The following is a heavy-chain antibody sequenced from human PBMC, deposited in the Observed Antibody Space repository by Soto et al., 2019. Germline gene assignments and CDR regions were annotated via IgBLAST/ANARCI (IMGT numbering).Heavy chain of an antibody. D-gene: IGHD6-19*01. CDR1: GFTFSSYG. Sequence: PGGSLRLSCAASGFTFSSYGMHWVRQAPGKGLEWVAVISYDGSNKYYADSVKGRSTISRNNSKNTLYLQMNSLRAEDTAVYYCAKVEDRYSSGSSDYWGQGTLVTVSS. J-gene: IGHJ4*02. V-gene: IGHV3-30*18. CDR3: AKVEDRYSSGSSDY. CDR2: ISYDGSNK.